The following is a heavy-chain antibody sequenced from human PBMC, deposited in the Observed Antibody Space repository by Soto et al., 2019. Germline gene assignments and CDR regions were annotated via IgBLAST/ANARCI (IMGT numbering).Heavy chain of an antibody. CDR3: ARLRCRGGSCYSQLFSMRDYYYYGMDF. D-gene: IGHD2-15*01. CDR2: IYPGDSDT. V-gene: IGHV5-51*01. CDR1: GYSFTSYW. Sequence: GESLMISCKGSGYSFTSYWIGWVRQMPGKGLEWMGIIYPGDSDTRYSPSFQGQVTISADKSISTAYLQWNSLKASDTAMYYCARLRCRGGSCYSQLFSMRDYYYYGMDFWSPGTTVTLSS. J-gene: IGHJ6*02.